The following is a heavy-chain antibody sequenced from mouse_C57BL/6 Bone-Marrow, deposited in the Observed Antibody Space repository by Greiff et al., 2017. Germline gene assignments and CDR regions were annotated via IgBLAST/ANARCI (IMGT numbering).Heavy chain of an antibody. CDR2: IYPRSGNT. D-gene: IGHD2-1*01. V-gene: IGHV1-81*01. CDR3: ARNYYGNRYAMDY. J-gene: IGHJ4*01. CDR1: GYTFTSYG. Sequence: VQLQQSGAELARPGASVKLSCKASGYTFTSYGISWVKQRTGQGLEWIGEIYPRSGNTYYNEKFKGKATLTADKSSSTAYMELRSLTSEYSAVYFCARNYYGNRYAMDYWGQGTSVTVSS.